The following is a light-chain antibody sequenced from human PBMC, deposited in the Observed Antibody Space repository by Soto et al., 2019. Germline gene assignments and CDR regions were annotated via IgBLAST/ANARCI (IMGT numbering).Light chain of an antibody. J-gene: IGLJ1*01. CDR3: CSYAGTFYV. CDR2: DVS. CDR1: SSDFGGYNY. Sequence: QSVLTQPRSVSGSPGQSVTISCTGTSSDFGGYNYVSWYQHHPGKAPKLMIYDVSERPSGVPDRFSGSKSGNTASLTISGFQAEDEADYYCCSYAGTFYVFGTGTKVTVL. V-gene: IGLV2-11*01.